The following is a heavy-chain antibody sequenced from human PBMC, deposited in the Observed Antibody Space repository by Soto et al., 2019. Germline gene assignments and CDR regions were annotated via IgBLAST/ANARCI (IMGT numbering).Heavy chain of an antibody. CDR1: GFTFSSYW. D-gene: IGHD2-15*01. CDR3: ARGGPYCSGGSCYLNYYYGMDV. Sequence: VGSLRLSCAASGFTFSSYWMHWVRQAPGKGLVWVSRINSDGSSTSYADSVEGRFTISRDNAKNTLYLQMNSLRAEDTAVYYCARGGPYCSGGSCYLNYYYGMDVWGQGTTVTVSS. CDR2: INSDGSST. V-gene: IGHV3-74*01. J-gene: IGHJ6*02.